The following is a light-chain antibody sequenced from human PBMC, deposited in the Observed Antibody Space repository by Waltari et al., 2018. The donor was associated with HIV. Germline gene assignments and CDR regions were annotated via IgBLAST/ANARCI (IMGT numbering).Light chain of an antibody. CDR2: GKN. Sequence: SSELTQDPAVSVALGQTVRITCQGDSLRSYYASWYQQKPGQASVLVIYGKNNRPSGIPDRFSGSSSGNTACLTITGAQAEDEADYYCNSRDSSGNHVFGTGTKVTVL. J-gene: IGLJ1*01. CDR1: SLRSYY. V-gene: IGLV3-19*01. CDR3: NSRDSSGNHV.